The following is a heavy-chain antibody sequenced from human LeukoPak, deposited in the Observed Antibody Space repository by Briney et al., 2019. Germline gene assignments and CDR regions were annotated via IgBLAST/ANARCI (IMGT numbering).Heavy chain of an antibody. CDR1: GGSFSGYY. J-gene: IGHJ5*02. V-gene: IGHV4-34*01. D-gene: IGHD4-17*01. CDR3: ARNDYGDANWFDP. CDR2: INHSGST. Sequence: PSETLSLTCAVYGGSFSGYYWTWIRQPPGKGLEWIGEINHSGSTNYNPSLKSRVTVSVDTSKNQFSLKLSSVTAADTAVYYCARNDYGDANWFDPWGQGTLVTVSS.